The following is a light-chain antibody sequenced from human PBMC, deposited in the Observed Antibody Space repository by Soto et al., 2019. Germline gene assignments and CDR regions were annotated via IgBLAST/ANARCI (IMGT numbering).Light chain of an antibody. CDR1: QSVLYSSTNKNY. CDR3: QQYYNIPPT. Sequence: DIVMTQSPDSLAVSLGERATINCKSSQSVLYSSTNKNYLAWYQQKPGQPPKLLIYWASTRESGVPDRFSGSGSGTDFTLTISSLQAEDVAVYYCQQYYNIPPTFGQGTKVEIK. V-gene: IGKV4-1*01. CDR2: WAS. J-gene: IGKJ1*01.